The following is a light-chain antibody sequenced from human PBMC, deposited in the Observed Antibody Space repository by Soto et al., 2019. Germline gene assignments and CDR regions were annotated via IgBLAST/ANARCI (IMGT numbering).Light chain of an antibody. CDR1: RSVSDTL. Sequence: EIVLTQSPGTLSLSPGERATLSCRADRSVSDTLLPWFQQKPGQAPRLLIFGTSNRAPGIPDRFSGSGSGTDFTLTISRLEPEDFAVYYCQHYGDSSWTFGQGTKVEIK. V-gene: IGKV3-20*01. J-gene: IGKJ1*01. CDR2: GTS. CDR3: QHYGDSSWT.